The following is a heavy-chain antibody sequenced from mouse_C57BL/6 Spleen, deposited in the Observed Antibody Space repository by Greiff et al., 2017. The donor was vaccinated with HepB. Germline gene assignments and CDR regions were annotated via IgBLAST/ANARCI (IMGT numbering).Heavy chain of an antibody. CDR1: GFTFSSYA. D-gene: IGHD1-2*01. J-gene: IGHJ1*03. Sequence: EVQVVESGGGLVKPGGSLKLSCAASGFTFSSYAMSWVRQTPEKRLEWVATISDGGSYTYYPDNVKGRFTISRDNAKNNLYLQMSHLKSEDTAMYYCARDRAITTWYFDVWGTGTTVTVSS. CDR3: ARDRAITTWYFDV. V-gene: IGHV5-4*01. CDR2: ISDGGSYT.